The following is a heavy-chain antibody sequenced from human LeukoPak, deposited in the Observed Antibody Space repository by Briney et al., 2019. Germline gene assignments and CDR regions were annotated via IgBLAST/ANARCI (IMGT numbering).Heavy chain of an antibody. Sequence: SQTLSLTCTVSGGSISSGSYYWSWIRQPPGKGLEWIGYIYYSGSTNYNPSLKSRVTISVDTSKNQSSLKLSSVTAADTAVYYCARDYLIGSSGWDSYNWFDPWGQGTLVTVSS. V-gene: IGHV4-61*01. CDR3: ARDYLIGSSGWDSYNWFDP. D-gene: IGHD6-19*01. CDR2: IYYSGST. J-gene: IGHJ5*02. CDR1: GGSISSGSYY.